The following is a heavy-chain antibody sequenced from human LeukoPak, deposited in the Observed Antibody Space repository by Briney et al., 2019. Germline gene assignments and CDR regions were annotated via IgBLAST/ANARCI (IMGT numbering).Heavy chain of an antibody. CDR2: INPNSGGT. CDR3: ARDNDSSGYYYD. Sequence: ASVKVSCKASGYTFTGYYMHWVRQAPGQGLEWMGWINPNSGGTNYAQKFQGRVTMTRGTSISTAYMELSRLRSDDTAVYYCARDNDSSGYYYDWGQGTLVTVSS. J-gene: IGHJ4*02. CDR1: GYTFTGYY. V-gene: IGHV1-2*02. D-gene: IGHD3-22*01.